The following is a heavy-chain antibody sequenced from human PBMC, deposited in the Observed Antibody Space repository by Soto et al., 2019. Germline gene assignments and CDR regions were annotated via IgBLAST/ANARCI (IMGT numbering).Heavy chain of an antibody. J-gene: IGHJ4*02. D-gene: IGHD6-6*01. V-gene: IGHV3-30-3*01. CDR1: GFTFSRSA. CDR3: AREGGVYSSSSLDY. Sequence: QVQLVESGGGVAQPGRSLRLSCAASGFTFSRSAMHWVRQAPGKGLEWVAVISFDGNNKYYADYLKGRFTISRDNSKNTLYLQMNSLRAEDTAMYYCAREGGVYSSSSLDYWGQGTLVTVSA. CDR2: ISFDGNNK.